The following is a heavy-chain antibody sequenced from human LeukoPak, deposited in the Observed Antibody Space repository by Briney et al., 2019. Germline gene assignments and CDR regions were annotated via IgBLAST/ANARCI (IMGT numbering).Heavy chain of an antibody. CDR3: ARGGGLDV. J-gene: IGHJ6*02. Sequence: PGGSLRLSCAASGFTFSSYSMNWVRQAPGKGLEWVSYISSSSSTIYYADSVKGRFTISRDNAKNSLYLQMNSLGAEDTAVYFCARGGGLDVWGQGATVTVSS. D-gene: IGHD3-16*01. V-gene: IGHV3-48*01. CDR2: ISSSSSTI. CDR1: GFTFSSYS.